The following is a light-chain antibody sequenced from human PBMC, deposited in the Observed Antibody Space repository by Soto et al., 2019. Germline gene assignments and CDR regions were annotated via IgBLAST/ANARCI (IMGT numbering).Light chain of an antibody. CDR2: EVS. Sequence: QSALTQPASVSGSPGQSITISCTGTSSDVGSYNLVSWYQQHPGKAPKLMSYEVSKLPSGVSNRFSGSKSGNTASLTISGLQAEDAAGYYCCSYAGSSTLVVFGGGTKVTVL. V-gene: IGLV2-23*02. J-gene: IGLJ2*01. CDR1: SSDVGSYNL. CDR3: CSYAGSSTLVV.